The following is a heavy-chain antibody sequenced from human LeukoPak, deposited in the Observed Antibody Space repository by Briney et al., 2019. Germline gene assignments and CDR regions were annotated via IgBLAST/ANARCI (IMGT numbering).Heavy chain of an antibody. V-gene: IGHV4-34*01. CDR1: GGSFSGYY. CDR3: ASSCTNGVCSTGYYYYMDV. CDR2: INHSRST. Sequence: PSETLSLTCAVYGGSFSGYYWSWIRQPPGKGLEWIGEINHSRSTNYNPSLKSRVTISVDTSKNQFSLKLSSVTAADTAVYYCASSCTNGVCSTGYYYYMDVWGKGTTVAVSS. D-gene: IGHD2-8*01. J-gene: IGHJ6*03.